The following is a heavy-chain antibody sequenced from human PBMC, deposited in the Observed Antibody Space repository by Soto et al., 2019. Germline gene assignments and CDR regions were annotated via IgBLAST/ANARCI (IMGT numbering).Heavy chain of an antibody. CDR2: INSDSLYI. D-gene: IGHD2-8*01. CDR3: ARVYGCTTTTCHYYFDY. J-gene: IGHJ4*02. CDR1: GFNFSRYT. Sequence: PGGSLRLSCVVSGFNFSRYTMHWVRQAPGKGLEWVSSINSDSLYIYYADSVKGRFTVSRDNAKNSVYLQVDSLRAEDTAVYYCARVYGCTTTTCHYYFDYWGRGTLVTVSS. V-gene: IGHV3-21*01.